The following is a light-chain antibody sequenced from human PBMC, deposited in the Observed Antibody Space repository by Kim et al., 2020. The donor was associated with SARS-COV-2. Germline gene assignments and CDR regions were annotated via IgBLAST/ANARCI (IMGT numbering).Light chain of an antibody. CDR3: QVWDSTSDLVV. CDR1: NIGSLS. V-gene: IGLV3-21*01. J-gene: IGLJ3*02. Sequence: SYELTQPPSVSVAPGKTARITCEGNNIGSLSVQWYQQKPGQAPVLVSYYVSDRPSGIPERVSGSNSGNMATLTLSRVEAGDEADYYCQVWDSTSDLVVFG. CDR2: YVS.